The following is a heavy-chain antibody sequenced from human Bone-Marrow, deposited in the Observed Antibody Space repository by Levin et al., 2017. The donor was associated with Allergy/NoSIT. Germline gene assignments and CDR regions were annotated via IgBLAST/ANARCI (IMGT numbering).Heavy chain of an antibody. D-gene: IGHD4-17*01. V-gene: IGHV3-30*18. CDR1: GFTFSSYG. CDR2: ISYDGSNK. Sequence: SGGSLRLSCAASGFTFSSYGMHWVRQAPGKGLEWVASISYDGSNKYYADSVKGRFTISRDNSKSTLYLQLNSLRAEDTAVYYCAKRSQYGDHKMVDYWGQGTLVTVSA. J-gene: IGHJ4*02. CDR3: AKRSQYGDHKMVDY.